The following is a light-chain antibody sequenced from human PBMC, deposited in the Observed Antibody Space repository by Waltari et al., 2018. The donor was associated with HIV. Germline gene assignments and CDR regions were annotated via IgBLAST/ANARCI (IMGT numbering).Light chain of an antibody. J-gene: IGLJ2*01. Sequence: QSALTQPASVSGSPGQSISISCTGTSSAVGGYNAVSWYQQHPAKAPKLVILEVSNRPSGVSSRFSGSKSGNRASLTISGLQAEDEAYYYFSSYTSSDTVVFGGGTKVTVL. CDR1: SSAVGGYNA. CDR2: EVS. CDR3: SSYTSSDTVV. V-gene: IGLV2-14*01.